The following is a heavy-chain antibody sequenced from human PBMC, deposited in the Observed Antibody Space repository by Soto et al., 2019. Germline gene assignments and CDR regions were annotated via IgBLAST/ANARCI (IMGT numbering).Heavy chain of an antibody. CDR2: ISDTGSSH. D-gene: IGHD2-2*01. J-gene: IGHJ4*02. V-gene: IGHV3-30*18. CDR1: GFTFSGYE. CDR3: AKDRGGDCPDNSCYFGADY. Sequence: GGSLRLSCAASGFTFSGYEMNWVRQAPGKGLECVAVISDTGSSHYYAASVEGRFTISRENSKNTLSLHMDRLRVEDTAVYYCAKDRGGDCPDNSCYFGADYWGQGTPVTVSS.